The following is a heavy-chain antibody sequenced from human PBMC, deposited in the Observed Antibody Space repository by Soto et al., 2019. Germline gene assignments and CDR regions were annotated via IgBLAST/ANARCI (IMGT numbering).Heavy chain of an antibody. D-gene: IGHD1-26*01. J-gene: IGHJ3*02. CDR1: GDSFTTYW. V-gene: IGHV5-51*01. CDR3: ERQEIAGATSAFDI. Sequence: EVRLVQSGAEVKKAGESLKISWKFSGDSFTTYWFGWVRQKPGKGVEWMGIIFPGDSDIRYSPSLQGQVTISADKSITTAYLQWSSLKASDTAIYYCERQEIAGATSAFDIWGQGTLVTVSS. CDR2: IFPGDSDI.